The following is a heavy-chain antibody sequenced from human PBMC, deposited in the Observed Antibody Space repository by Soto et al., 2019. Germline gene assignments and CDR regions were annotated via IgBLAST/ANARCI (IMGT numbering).Heavy chain of an antibody. D-gene: IGHD2-15*01. J-gene: IGHJ4*02. CDR3: VREPPPQYCSGGSCYADY. Sequence: QVQLVQSGAEVKKPGASVKVSCKASGYTFTSYGISWVRQAPGQGLEWMGWISAYNGNTNYAQKLQGRVTMTTDTSTSTAYMELRSLRSDDTAVYYCVREPPPQYCSGGSCYADYWGQGTLVTVSS. CDR2: ISAYNGNT. V-gene: IGHV1-18*01. CDR1: GYTFTSYG.